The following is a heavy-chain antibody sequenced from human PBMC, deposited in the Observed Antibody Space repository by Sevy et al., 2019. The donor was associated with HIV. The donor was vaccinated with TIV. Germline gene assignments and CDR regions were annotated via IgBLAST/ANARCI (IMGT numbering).Heavy chain of an antibody. D-gene: IGHD5-12*01. CDR1: GYTFSDYY. CDR2: INPNRGGT. CDR3: ARGMSAYVLANGMDV. Sequence: ASVKVSCKAYGYTFSDYYMHWVRQAPGQGLEWMGWINPNRGGTNYAHKFQGRVTMTRYTSISTAYMELSSLRSDDTAIYYCARGMSAYVLANGMDVWGQGTTVTVSS. V-gene: IGHV1-2*07. J-gene: IGHJ6*02.